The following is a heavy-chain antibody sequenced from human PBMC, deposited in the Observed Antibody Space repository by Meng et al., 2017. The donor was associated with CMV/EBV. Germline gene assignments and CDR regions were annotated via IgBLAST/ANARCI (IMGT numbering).Heavy chain of an antibody. V-gene: IGHV3-48*02. CDR3: ARVPYQLLPTYYDYGMDV. Sequence: GESLKISCAASGFTFSSYSMNWVRQAPGKGLEWVSYISSSSTIYYADSVKGRFTISRDNAKNSLYLQMNSLRDEDTALYYCARVPYQLLPTYYDYGMDVWGQGTTVTVSS. D-gene: IGHD2-15*01. CDR1: GFTFSSYS. J-gene: IGHJ6*02. CDR2: ISSSSTI.